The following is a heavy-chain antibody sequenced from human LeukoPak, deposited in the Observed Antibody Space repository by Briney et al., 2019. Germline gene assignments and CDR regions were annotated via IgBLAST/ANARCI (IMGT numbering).Heavy chain of an antibody. CDR1: GGSISSGGYY. CDR3: ARVRYYGSENFDY. Sequence: SQTLSLTCTVSGGSISSGGYYWNWIRQHPGKGLEWIGYIYYSGSTYYNPSLKSRVTISVDTSKNQFSLKLSSVTAADTAVYYCARVRYYGSENFDYWGQGTLVTVSS. D-gene: IGHD3-10*01. V-gene: IGHV4-31*03. J-gene: IGHJ4*02. CDR2: IYYSGST.